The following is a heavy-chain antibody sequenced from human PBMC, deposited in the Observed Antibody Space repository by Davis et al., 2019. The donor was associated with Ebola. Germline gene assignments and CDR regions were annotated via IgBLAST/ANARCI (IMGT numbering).Heavy chain of an antibody. CDR3: ATSPSGSSTLDY. CDR2: IYYSGST. D-gene: IGHD1-26*01. V-gene: IGHV4-31*03. J-gene: IGHJ4*02. Sequence: SETLSLTCTVSGGSISSGGYYWSWIRQHPGKGLEWIGYIYYSGSTYYNPSLKSRVTISVDTSKNQFSLKLSSVTAADTAVYYCATSPSGSSTLDYWGQGTLVTVSS. CDR1: GGSISSGGYY.